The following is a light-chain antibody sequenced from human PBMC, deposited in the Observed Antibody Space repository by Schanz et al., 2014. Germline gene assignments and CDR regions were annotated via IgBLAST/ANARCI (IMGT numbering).Light chain of an antibody. CDR2: AAS. Sequence: DIEMTQSPSSLSASEGDRVTVTCRASQIINSYLNWYQQKPGKAPKLLISAASSLQSGVPSRFSGSGSGTDFTLTISSLQPEDVATYYCQKYNSAPWTFGQGTKVEIK. J-gene: IGKJ1*01. V-gene: IGKV1-39*01. CDR3: QKYNSAPWT. CDR1: QIINSY.